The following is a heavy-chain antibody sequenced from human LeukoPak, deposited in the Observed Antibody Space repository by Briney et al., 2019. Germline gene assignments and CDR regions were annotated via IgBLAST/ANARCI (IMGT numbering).Heavy chain of an antibody. CDR3: ARAGTTMVYPDC. J-gene: IGHJ4*02. CDR2: ISGSGEST. V-gene: IGHV3-23*01. Sequence: PGGSLRLSCAASRFTFSSYAMSWVRQAPGKGLEWVSGISGSGESTYYADSVKGRFTISRDNAKNSLYLQMNSLRAEDTAVYYCARAGTTMVYPDCWGQGTLVTVSS. D-gene: IGHD1-1*01. CDR1: RFTFSSYA.